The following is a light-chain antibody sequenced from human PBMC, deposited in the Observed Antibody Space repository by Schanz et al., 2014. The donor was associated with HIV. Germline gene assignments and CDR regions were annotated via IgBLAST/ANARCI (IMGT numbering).Light chain of an antibody. V-gene: IGLV2-14*01. CDR3: SSFAGNNKLL. CDR1: SSDVGGYNY. CDR2: DVS. Sequence: QSALTQPASVSGSPGQSITTSCTGTSSDVGGYNYVSWYQQHPGKAPKLMIYDVSDRPSGVSNRFSGSKSGNTASLTISGLQAEDEADYYCSSFAGNNKLLFGGGTKLTVL. J-gene: IGLJ2*01.